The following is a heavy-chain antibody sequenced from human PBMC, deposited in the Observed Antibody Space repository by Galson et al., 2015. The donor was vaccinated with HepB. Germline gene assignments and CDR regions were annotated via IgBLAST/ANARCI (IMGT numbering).Heavy chain of an antibody. CDR3: ARGGSTTGRHAFDI. V-gene: IGHV1-69*13. CDR2: IIPIFGTA. Sequence: SVKVSCKASGGTFSSYAISCVRQAPGQGLEWMGGIIPIFGTANYAQKFQGRVTITADESTSTAYMELSSLRSEDTAVYYCARGGSTTGRHAFDIWGQGTMVTVSS. D-gene: IGHD2-15*01. CDR1: GGTFSSYA. J-gene: IGHJ3*02.